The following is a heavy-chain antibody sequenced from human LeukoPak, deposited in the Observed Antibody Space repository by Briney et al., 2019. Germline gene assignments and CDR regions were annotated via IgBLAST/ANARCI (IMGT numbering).Heavy chain of an antibody. CDR1: GGSISSYY. Sequence: SETLSLTCTVSGGSISSYYWSWLRQPPGKGLEWIGYIYYSGSTNYNPSLKSRVTISVDTSKNQFSLKLSSVTAADTAVYYCATHTGYSSSWYPFDYWGQGTLVTVSS. CDR2: IYYSGST. D-gene: IGHD6-13*01. J-gene: IGHJ4*02. CDR3: ATHTGYSSSWYPFDY. V-gene: IGHV4-59*01.